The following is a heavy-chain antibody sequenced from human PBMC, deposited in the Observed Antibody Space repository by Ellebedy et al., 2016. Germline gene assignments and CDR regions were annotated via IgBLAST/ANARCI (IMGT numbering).Heavy chain of an antibody. CDR1: GGSISSYY. CDR2: IYYSGST. Sequence: SETLSLXCTVSGGSISSYYWSWIRQPPGKGLEWIGYIYYSGSTNYNPSLKSRVTISVDTSKNQFSLKLSSVTAADTAVYYCARGRIQLWKYYYYYMDVWGKGTTVTVSS. CDR3: ARGRIQLWKYYYYYMDV. J-gene: IGHJ6*03. D-gene: IGHD5-18*01. V-gene: IGHV4-59*12.